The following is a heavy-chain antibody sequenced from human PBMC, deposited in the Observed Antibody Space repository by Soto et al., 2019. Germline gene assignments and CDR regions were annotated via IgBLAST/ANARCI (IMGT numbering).Heavy chain of an antibody. J-gene: IGHJ6*02. CDR3: ARIRGYWYGLDV. CDR1: GFPLITYG. V-gene: IGHV3-23*01. Sequence: EVQLLESGGGLVQPGGSRSLSCAASGFPLITYGMSWVRQAPGKGLEWVSSITGTGGDTYYADSVKGRFTSSRDNSNNMLYLQMNSLRVEDTAVYYCARIRGYWYGLDVWGQGTTITVSS. CDR2: ITGTGGDT.